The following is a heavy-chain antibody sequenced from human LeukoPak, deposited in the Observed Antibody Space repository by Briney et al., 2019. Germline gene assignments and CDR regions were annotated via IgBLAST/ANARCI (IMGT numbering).Heavy chain of an antibody. V-gene: IGHV4-30-4*01. Sequence: PSQTLSLTCTVSGGSISSGYYYWSCIRQPPGKGLEWIGYIYYSGSTYYNPSLKSRVTISVHTSTNQFSLKLSSVTAADTGVYYCARAIVVVITNWFDPWGQGTLVTVHS. J-gene: IGHJ5*02. CDR3: ARAIVVVITNWFDP. CDR2: IYYSGST. D-gene: IGHD3-22*01. CDR1: GGSISSGYYY.